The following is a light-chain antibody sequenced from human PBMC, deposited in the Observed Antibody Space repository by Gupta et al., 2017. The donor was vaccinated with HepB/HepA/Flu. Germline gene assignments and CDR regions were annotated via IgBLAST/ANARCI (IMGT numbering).Light chain of an antibody. CDR1: QSVSSSY. CDR3: QQDGRSSFT. J-gene: IGKJ3*01. V-gene: IGKV3-20*01. Sequence: DIVLTQSPGTLSLSPGERATLSCRASQSVSSSYLAWYQQKPGQAPRLLIYGTSSRAAGIPDRFSGSASGTDFTLTISILDPEDCPVFDCQQDGRSSFTFGPGTKLDIK. CDR2: GTS.